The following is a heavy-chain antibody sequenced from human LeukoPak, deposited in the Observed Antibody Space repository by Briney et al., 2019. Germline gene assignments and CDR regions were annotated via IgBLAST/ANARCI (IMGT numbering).Heavy chain of an antibody. CDR1: GFTFSSYW. J-gene: IGHJ3*02. CDR3: ARDRSDVLTGYNDAFDI. V-gene: IGHV3-7*01. Sequence: GGSLRLSCAASGFTFSSYWMSWVRQAPGKGLEWVANIKQDGSEKYYVDSVKGRFTISRDNAKNSLHLQMSSLRAEDTAVYFCARDRSDVLTGYNDAFDIWGRGTMVTVSS. CDR2: IKQDGSEK. D-gene: IGHD3-9*01.